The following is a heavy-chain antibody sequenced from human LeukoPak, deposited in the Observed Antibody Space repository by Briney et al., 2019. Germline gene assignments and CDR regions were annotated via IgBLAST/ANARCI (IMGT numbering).Heavy chain of an antibody. CDR1: GGSFSGYY. CDR2: INHSGST. Sequence: PSETLSLTCAVYGGSFSGYYWSWIRQPPGKGVEWIGEINHSGSTNYNPSLKSRVTISVDTSKNQFSLKLSSVTAADTAVYYCARLYYYGSGDSYWGQGTLVTVSS. J-gene: IGHJ4*02. CDR3: ARLYYYGSGDSY. V-gene: IGHV4-34*01. D-gene: IGHD3-10*01.